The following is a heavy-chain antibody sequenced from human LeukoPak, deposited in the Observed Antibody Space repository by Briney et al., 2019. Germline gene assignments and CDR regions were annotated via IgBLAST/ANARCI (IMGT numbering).Heavy chain of an antibody. V-gene: IGHV4-39*01. CDR3: ARRGAARAYNWFDP. CDR1: GGSFSSSSYY. D-gene: IGHD1-26*01. Sequence: SETLSLTCTVSGGSFSSSSYYWGWIRQPPGKGLEWIGSIYYSGNTYYNPSLKSRVTMSVDTSKNQFSLKLSSVTAADTAVYYCARRGAARAYNWFDPWGQGTLVTVSS. CDR2: IYYSGNT. J-gene: IGHJ5*02.